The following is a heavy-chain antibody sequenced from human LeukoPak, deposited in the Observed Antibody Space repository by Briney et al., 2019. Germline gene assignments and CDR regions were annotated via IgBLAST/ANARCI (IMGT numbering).Heavy chain of an antibody. CDR2: IRYDGSHE. J-gene: IGHJ4*02. Sequence: GGSLRLSCAASGFTFSSYGMHWVRQAPGKGLEWVSFIRYDGSHEYYADSVKGRFTISRDNSKNTLYLQMDSLRAEDTAVFYCAKDRKATKGGSLDYWGQGTLVTVSS. V-gene: IGHV3-30*02. D-gene: IGHD5-12*01. CDR1: GFTFSSYG. CDR3: AKDRKATKGGSLDY.